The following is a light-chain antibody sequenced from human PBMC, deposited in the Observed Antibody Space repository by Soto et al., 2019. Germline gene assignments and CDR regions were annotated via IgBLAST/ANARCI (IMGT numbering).Light chain of an antibody. Sequence: DVHITQSPSTLSASVGDRVTITCRASESIATWLAWYQQKPGKAPKLLIYDASRLESGVPSRFSGGGSGKEFTLTISDLQPDDFATYYCHQYNSYFGQGTKLEI. CDR2: DAS. J-gene: IGKJ2*01. V-gene: IGKV1-5*01. CDR1: ESIATW. CDR3: HQYNSY.